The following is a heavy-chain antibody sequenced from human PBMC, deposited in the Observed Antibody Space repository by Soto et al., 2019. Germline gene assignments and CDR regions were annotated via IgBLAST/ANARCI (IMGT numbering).Heavy chain of an antibody. V-gene: IGHV3-30*04. CDR2: ISKDGGIE. Sequence: QVQLVESGGGVDQPGRSLRLSCASSGFTLNSYSLHWVRQPPGKGLEWVAFISKDGGIEYYADSVRGRFTISRDHYQTTLYLERRSLRADNTAVYFCARDVGFGHLSPRTYYYSGMDVWGRLPMVTVS. D-gene: IGHD3-10*01. CDR1: GFTLNSYS. CDR3: ARDVGFGHLSPRTYYYSGMDV. J-gene: IGHJ6*02.